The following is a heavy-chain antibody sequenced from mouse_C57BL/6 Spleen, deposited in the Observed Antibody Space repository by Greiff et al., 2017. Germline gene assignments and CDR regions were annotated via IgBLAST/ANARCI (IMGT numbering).Heavy chain of an antibody. CDR3: ARTGTGYFDY. V-gene: IGHV1-42*01. Sequence: VQLQQSGPELVKPGASVKISCKASGYSFPGYYMNWVKQSPEKSLEWIGEINPSTGGTTYNQKFKAKATLTVDKSSSTAYMQLKSLTSEDSAVYYCARTGTGYFDYWGQGTTLTVSS. CDR2: INPSTGGT. D-gene: IGHD4-1*01. J-gene: IGHJ2*01. CDR1: GYSFPGYY.